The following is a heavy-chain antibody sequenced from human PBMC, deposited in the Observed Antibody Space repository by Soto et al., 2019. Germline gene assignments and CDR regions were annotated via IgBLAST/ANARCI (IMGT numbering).Heavy chain of an antibody. CDR3: ARDRDVVVPAAMKGGFDY. D-gene: IGHD2-2*01. V-gene: IGHV3-11*01. CDR1: GFTFSDYY. CDR2: ISSSGSTT. J-gene: IGHJ4*02. Sequence: GGSLRLSCAASGFTFSDYYMSWIRQAPGKGLEWVSYISSSGSTTYYADSWKGRLTISRDNAKNSLYLQMNSLRAEDKAVYYCARDRDVVVPAAMKGGFDYWGQGTLVTVSS.